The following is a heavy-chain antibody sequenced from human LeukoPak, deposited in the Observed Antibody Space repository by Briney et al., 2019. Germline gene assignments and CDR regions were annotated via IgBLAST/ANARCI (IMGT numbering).Heavy chain of an antibody. V-gene: IGHV3-7*01. J-gene: IGHJ5*02. CDR3: ARDVFAVVVPAATGFDP. D-gene: IGHD2-2*01. CDR2: IKQDGSEK. CDR1: GFTFSTYW. Sequence: GGSLRLSCTASGFTFSTYWMHWVRQAPGKGLEWVATIKQDGSEKYYVDSVKGRFTISRDNAKNSLYLQMNSLRAEDTAVYYCARDVFAVVVPAATGFDPWGQGTLVTVSS.